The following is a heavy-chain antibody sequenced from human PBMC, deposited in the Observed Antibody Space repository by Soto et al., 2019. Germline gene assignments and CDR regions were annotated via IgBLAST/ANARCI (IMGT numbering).Heavy chain of an antibody. CDR1: GGSISSSSYY. V-gene: IGHV4-39*01. CDR2: IYYSGST. D-gene: IGHD3-10*01. J-gene: IGHJ6*02. Sequence: ASETLSLTCTVSGGSISSSSYYWSWIRQPPGKGLEWIGSIYYSGSTYYNPSLKSRVTISVDTSKNQFSLKLSSVTAADTAVYYCARHGGDLLWFGELSDGSYYYYGMDVWGQGTTVTVS. CDR3: ARHGGDLLWFGELSDGSYYYYGMDV.